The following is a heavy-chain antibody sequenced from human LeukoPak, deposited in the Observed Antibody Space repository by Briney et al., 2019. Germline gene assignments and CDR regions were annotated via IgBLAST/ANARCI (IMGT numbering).Heavy chain of an antibody. CDR3: AKGAYYYYMDV. J-gene: IGHJ6*03. CDR2: INSDGGST. D-gene: IGHD3-16*01. Sequence: PGGSLRLSCAASRFTFSSYSMYWVRQAPGKGLEYVSAINSDGGSTYYADSVKGRFTISRDNSKNTLYLQMGSLRAEDMAVYYCAKGAYYYYMDVWGKGTTVTVSS. CDR1: RFTFSSYS. V-gene: IGHV3-64*02.